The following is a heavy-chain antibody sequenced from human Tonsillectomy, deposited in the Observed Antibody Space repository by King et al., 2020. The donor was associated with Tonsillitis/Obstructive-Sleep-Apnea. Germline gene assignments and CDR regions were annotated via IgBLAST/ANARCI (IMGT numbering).Heavy chain of an antibody. Sequence: VQLVESGAEVKKPGESLRISCKGSGYSFTSKWISWVRQMPGKGLEWMGRIDPSDSYTNYRPSFQGHVTIPVDKAISTAYLQWSSQKASDTAIYYCARSAYSSGWPYWSFDLWGRGTLVTVSS. CDR3: ARSAYSSGWPYWSFDL. CDR2: IDPSDSYT. V-gene: IGHV5-10-1*03. D-gene: IGHD6-19*01. J-gene: IGHJ2*01. CDR1: GYSFTSKW.